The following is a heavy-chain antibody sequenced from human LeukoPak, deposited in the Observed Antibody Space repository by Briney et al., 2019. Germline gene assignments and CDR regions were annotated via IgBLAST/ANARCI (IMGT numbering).Heavy chain of an antibody. CDR3: ARIYNSIAVADQGEFDY. Sequence: PSETLSLTCTDPLGSIRSYLWSWSRQPPGKGLWWMGHIFYIGSTTYNTSLKRRVTISVDTSKNQFSLKLSSVTAADTAVYYCARIYNSIAVADQGEFDYWGQGTLVTVSS. D-gene: IGHD6-19*01. CDR2: IFYIGST. V-gene: IGHV4-59*01. J-gene: IGHJ4*02. CDR1: LGSIRSYL.